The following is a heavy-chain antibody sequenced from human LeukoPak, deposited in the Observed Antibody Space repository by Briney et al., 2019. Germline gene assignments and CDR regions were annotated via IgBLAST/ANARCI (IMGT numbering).Heavy chain of an antibody. D-gene: IGHD3-16*02. Sequence: GGSLRLSCAASGFTFSSYAMHWVRQAPGKGLEWVAVISYDGSNKYYADSVKGRFTISRDNSKNTLYLQMNSLRAEDTAVYYCASPYYDYVWGSYRQPLDYWGQGTLVTVSS. V-gene: IGHV3-30-3*01. CDR2: ISYDGSNK. CDR1: GFTFSSYA. J-gene: IGHJ4*02. CDR3: ASPYYDYVWGSYRQPLDY.